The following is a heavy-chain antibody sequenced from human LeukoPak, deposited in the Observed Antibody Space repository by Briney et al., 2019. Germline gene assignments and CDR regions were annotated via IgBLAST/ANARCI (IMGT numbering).Heavy chain of an antibody. CDR2: IYYSETT. D-gene: IGHD3-3*01. Sequence: SETLSLTCSVSGGSISNHFWSWIRQPPGKGLECIGFIYYSETTNYNPSFKSRVIISVDTSKNQFSLKLNSVTAADTAVYYCARGGYYMIDYWGQGTLVTVSS. V-gene: IGHV4-59*11. J-gene: IGHJ4*02. CDR3: ARGGYYMIDY. CDR1: GGSISNHF.